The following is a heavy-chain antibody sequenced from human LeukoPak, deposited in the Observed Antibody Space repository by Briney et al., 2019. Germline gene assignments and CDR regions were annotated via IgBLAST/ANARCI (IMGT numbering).Heavy chain of an antibody. J-gene: IGHJ4*02. V-gene: IGHV4-38-2*02. CDR2: IDYSGSI. Sequence: PSETLSLTCTVSGYRLSSGYHWGWIRQPPGKGLEWLGSIDYSGSIYDNPSLRSRVTISLDTSKNQVYLKVNSVTAADTAVYYCVRSEIDDYSKYWGQGTLVIVSS. D-gene: IGHD4-11*01. CDR1: GYRLSSGYH. CDR3: VRSEIDDYSKY.